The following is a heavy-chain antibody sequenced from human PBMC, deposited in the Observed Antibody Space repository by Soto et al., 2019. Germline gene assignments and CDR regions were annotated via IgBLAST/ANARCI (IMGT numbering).Heavy chain of an antibody. V-gene: IGHV3-7*04. CDR3: ARDGYSSSWYI. J-gene: IGHJ4*02. CDR2: IKEDGSEK. D-gene: IGHD6-13*01. Sequence: LRLSCAASGFTFSSYGMHWVRQAPGKGLEWVANIKEDGSEKYYVDSVKGRFTISRDNAKNSLYLQMNSLRAEGTAVYYCARDGYSSSWYIWGQGILVTVSS. CDR1: GFTFSSYG.